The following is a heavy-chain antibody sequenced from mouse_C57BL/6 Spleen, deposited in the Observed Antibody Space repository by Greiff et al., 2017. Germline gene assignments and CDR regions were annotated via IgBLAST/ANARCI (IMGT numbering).Heavy chain of an antibody. CDR2: IRSSSNYYAT. CDR1: GFSFNTYA. Sequence: EVKVEESGGGLVLPKGSLKLSCAASGFSFNTYAMNWVRQAPGKGLEWVARIRSSSNYYATYYAVSVKDRFTISRDNSESILYLQMNNLKTEDTAMYYCVRLLLYYYAMDYWGQGTSVTVSS. CDR3: VRLLLYYYAMDY. V-gene: IGHV10-1*01. D-gene: IGHD1-1*02. J-gene: IGHJ4*01.